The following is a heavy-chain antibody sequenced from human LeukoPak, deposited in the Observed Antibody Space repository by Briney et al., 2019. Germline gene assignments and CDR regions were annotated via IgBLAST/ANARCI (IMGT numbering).Heavy chain of an antibody. V-gene: IGHV3-15*01. D-gene: IGHD2-8*01. CDR1: GFTFSNAW. J-gene: IGHJ5*02. CDR3: TTGGALVYGILGWFDP. Sequence: GGSLRLSCAASGFTFSNAWMSWVRQAPGKGLEWVGRIKSETDGATTDYAAPVKGRFTISRDDSKNTLYLQMSSLKTEDTAVYYCTTGGALVYGILGWFDPWGQGTLVTVSS. CDR2: IKSETDGATT.